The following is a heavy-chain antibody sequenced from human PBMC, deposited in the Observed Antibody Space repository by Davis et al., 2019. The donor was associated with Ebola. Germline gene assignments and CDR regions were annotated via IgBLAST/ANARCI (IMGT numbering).Heavy chain of an antibody. J-gene: IGHJ4*02. CDR3: ARREAGISFDY. Sequence: MPSETLSLTCTVSGGSISSSRYYWGWIRQPPGKGLEWIGSIYYSGSTYYNPSLKSRVTISVDTSKNQFSLKLSSVTAADTAVYYCARREAGISFDYWGQGTLVTVSS. CDR2: IYYSGST. CDR1: GGSISSSRYY. D-gene: IGHD3-3*02. V-gene: IGHV4-39*01.